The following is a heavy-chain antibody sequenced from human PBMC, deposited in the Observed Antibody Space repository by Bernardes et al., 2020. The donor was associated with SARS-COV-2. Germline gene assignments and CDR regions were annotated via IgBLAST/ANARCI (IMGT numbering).Heavy chain of an antibody. CDR1: GFSFSDYS. CDR2: ITSRNYMYYS. J-gene: IGHJ4*02. Sequence: GGSLRLSCAASGFSFSDYSFNWVRQAPGKGLEWVSSITSRNYMYYSYYADSVKGRFTISRDNAKNSLHLQMNGLRAEDTAVYYCARSERSVFGVVSGYYFESWGQGTLVTVSS. V-gene: IGHV3-21*01. CDR3: ARSERSVFGVVSGYYFES. D-gene: IGHD3-3*01.